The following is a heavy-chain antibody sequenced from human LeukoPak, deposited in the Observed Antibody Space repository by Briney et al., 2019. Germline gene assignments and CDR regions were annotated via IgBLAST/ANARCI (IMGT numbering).Heavy chain of an antibody. J-gene: IGHJ4*02. CDR1: GGSINNYY. D-gene: IGHD6-6*01. CDR3: ARHRPGPYDY. V-gene: IGHV4-59*08. CDR2: IYYSGST. Sequence: SETLSLTCTISGGSINNYYWSWIRQPPGKGLEWIGYIYYSGSTTYNPSLKSRVTISVGTSKNQFSLSLSSVTAADTAVYYCARHRPGPYDYWGQGTLVTVSS.